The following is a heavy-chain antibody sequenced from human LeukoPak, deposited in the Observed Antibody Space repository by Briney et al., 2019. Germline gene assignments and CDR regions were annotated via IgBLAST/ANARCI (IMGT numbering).Heavy chain of an antibody. CDR1: GGSIDNYY. D-gene: IGHD3-10*01. Sequence: SETLSLTCSLSGGSIDNYYWTWIRQPPGKGLEWLGYMYFSGNTDYNPSLKGRVTISVDTSKNQYSLQLTSVTAADTAAYFCARLTGRFGGTFNVWGHGKMVTVSS. V-gene: IGHV4-59*08. CDR2: MYFSGNT. CDR3: ARLTGRFGGTFNV. J-gene: IGHJ3*01.